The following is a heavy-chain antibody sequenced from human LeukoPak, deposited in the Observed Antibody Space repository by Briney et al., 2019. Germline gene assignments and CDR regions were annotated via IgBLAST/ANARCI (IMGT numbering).Heavy chain of an antibody. CDR3: ARDQYSGSYLVAFDI. J-gene: IGHJ3*02. V-gene: IGHV3-66*01. Sequence: PGGSLRLSCAASEFSVGSNYMTWVRQAPGKGLEWVSLIYSGGSTYYADSVKGRFTISRDNSKNTLYLQMNSLRAEDTAVYYCARDQYSGSYLVAFDIWGQGTMVTVSS. D-gene: IGHD1-26*01. CDR1: EFSVGSNY. CDR2: IYSGGST.